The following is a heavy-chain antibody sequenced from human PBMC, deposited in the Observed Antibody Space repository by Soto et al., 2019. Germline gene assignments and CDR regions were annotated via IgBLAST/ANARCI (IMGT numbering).Heavy chain of an antibody. CDR3: ARENYDSIGWLDH. V-gene: IGHV4-31*03. Sequence: SETLSLTCTVSGGSIRNGGYYWTWIRQHPGKGLEWIGYIYYSGSTYYNPSLKSRVTISIDMSKNQFSLKLSSVTAADTAVYYCARENYDSIGWLDHWGQGTLVTVSS. CDR2: IYYSGST. CDR1: GGSIRNGGYY. J-gene: IGHJ4*02. D-gene: IGHD3-22*01.